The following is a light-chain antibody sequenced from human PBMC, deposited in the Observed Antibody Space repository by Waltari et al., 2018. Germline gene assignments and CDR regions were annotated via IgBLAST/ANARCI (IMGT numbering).Light chain of an antibody. J-gene: IGLJ3*02. CDR3: AAWDDSLSGWV. Sequence: QSVLPQPPSASGTPGQRVTISCSGRTSSIGSNYVSWYQQLPGTAPKLLIYMNDQRPAGVPDRFSGSKSGTSASLAISGLRSEDEADYYCAAWDDSLSGWVFGGGTKLTVL. CDR2: MND. V-gene: IGLV1-47*01. CDR1: TSSIGSNY.